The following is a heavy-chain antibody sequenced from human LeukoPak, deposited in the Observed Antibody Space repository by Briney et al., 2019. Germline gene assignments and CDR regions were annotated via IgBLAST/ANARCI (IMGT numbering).Heavy chain of an antibody. D-gene: IGHD2-15*01. CDR3: ARDLRDIVVVVAATPGAFDI. CDR2: ISGTGGTT. J-gene: IGHJ3*02. V-gene: IGHV3-23*01. CDR1: GFTFSSYG. Sequence: GGSLRLSCSASGFTFSSYGMTWVRQGPGKGLEWVSTISGTGGTTYYADSVKGRFTISRDNAKNSLYLQMNSLRAEDTAVYYCARDLRDIVVVVAATPGAFDIWGQGTMVTVSS.